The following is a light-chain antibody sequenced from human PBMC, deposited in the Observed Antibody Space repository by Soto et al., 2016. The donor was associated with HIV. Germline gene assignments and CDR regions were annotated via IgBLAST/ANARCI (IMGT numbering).Light chain of an antibody. CDR2: AAS. Sequence: DIQLTQSPSSLSASVGDRVTITCRASQGIRKDLGWYHQKPGKAPQRLIQAASTLHSGAPSRFIGRGYGTEFTLTISSLQPEDFGTYYCLQHNGFPFVGEGTRVE. J-gene: IGKJ1*01. V-gene: IGKV1-17*01. CDR1: QGIRKD. CDR3: LQHNGFPF.